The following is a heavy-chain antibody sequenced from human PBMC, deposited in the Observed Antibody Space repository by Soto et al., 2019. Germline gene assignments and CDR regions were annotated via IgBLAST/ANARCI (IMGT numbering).Heavy chain of an antibody. CDR3: ARENSYPYFDF. CDR2: IYSSGST. D-gene: IGHD5-18*01. V-gene: IGHV3-53*01. CDR1: GFTVNSNY. Sequence: LRLSCAASGFTVNSNYMSWVRQAPGKGLQWVSVIYSSGSTYYEDSVKGRFTISRDNPKNTLYLQMNSLRVEDTAVYYCARENSYPYFDFWGQGTQVTVSS. J-gene: IGHJ4*02.